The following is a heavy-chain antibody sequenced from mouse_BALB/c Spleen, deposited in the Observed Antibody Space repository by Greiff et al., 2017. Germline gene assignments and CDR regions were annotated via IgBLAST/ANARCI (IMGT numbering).Heavy chain of an antibody. Sequence: VQRVESGPGLVAPSQSLSITCTVSGFSLTSYGVHWVRQPPGKGLEWLGVIWAGGSTNYNSALMSRLSISKDNSKSQVFLKMNSLQTDDTAMYYCARSYGNHEAWFAYWGQGTLVTVSA. V-gene: IGHV2-9*02. CDR1: GFSLTSYG. CDR2: IWAGGST. J-gene: IGHJ3*01. D-gene: IGHD2-1*01. CDR3: ARSYGNHEAWFAY.